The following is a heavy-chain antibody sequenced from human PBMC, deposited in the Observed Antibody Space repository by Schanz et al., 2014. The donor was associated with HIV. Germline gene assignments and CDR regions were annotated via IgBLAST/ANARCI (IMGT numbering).Heavy chain of an antibody. Sequence: QVQLAESGGGVVQPGRSLRLSCVASGFTFNNYGMHWVRQAPGKGLEWVAVISYDGTKKNYADSMKGRFSISRDNSKNTVYLQMKSLRTEDTAVYYCAKDRNYYESKYRGKGNYYYYYGMDVWGQGTTVTVSS. J-gene: IGHJ6*02. V-gene: IGHV3-30*18. CDR3: AKDRNYYESKYRGKGNYYYYYGMDV. CDR1: GFTFNNYG. D-gene: IGHD3-22*01. CDR2: ISYDGTKK.